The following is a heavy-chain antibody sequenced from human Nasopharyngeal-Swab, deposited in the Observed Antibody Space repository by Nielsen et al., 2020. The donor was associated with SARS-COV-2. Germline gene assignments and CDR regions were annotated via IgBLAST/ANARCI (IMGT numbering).Heavy chain of an antibody. CDR2: ISYDGRRK. Sequence: GESLKISCAASGFTFSNYAMHWVRQAPGKGLEWVALISYDGRRKYYADSVKGRFTVSRDNSKNALYLEMNRLRVEDTAVFHCARDGPGYCSGSYCFGTFDIWGQGTMVAVSS. V-gene: IGHV3-30*04. D-gene: IGHD2-15*01. CDR1: GFTFSNYA. J-gene: IGHJ3*02. CDR3: ARDGPGYCSGSYCFGTFDI.